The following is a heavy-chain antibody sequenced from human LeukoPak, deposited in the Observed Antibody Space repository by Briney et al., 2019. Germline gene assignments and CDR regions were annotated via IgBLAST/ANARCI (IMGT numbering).Heavy chain of an antibody. CDR3: ASLTTVTQGYFDS. V-gene: IGHV4-59*08. J-gene: IGHJ4*02. CDR1: GGSMSSYY. CDR2: IYYSGST. Sequence: SETLSLTCTVSGGSMSSYYWSWIRQPPGKGLEWISYIYYSGSTNYNPSLKSRLTISVDASKNQFSLKLSSVTATDTAVYYCASLTTVTQGYFDSWGQGTLVTVSS. D-gene: IGHD4-17*01.